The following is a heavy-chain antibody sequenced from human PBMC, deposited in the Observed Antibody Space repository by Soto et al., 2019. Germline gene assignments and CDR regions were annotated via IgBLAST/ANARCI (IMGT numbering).Heavy chain of an antibody. V-gene: IGHV3-30-3*01. CDR2: ISYDGSNK. J-gene: IGHJ4*02. CDR1: GFTFRSYA. Sequence: GGSLRLSCGASGFTFRSYAMHWVRQTPGKGLEWVAVISYDGSNKHYADSVKGRFSISRDNSKNMLYLQMDSLSTEDTAVYYCWRAMIIVVRLIGLDYWGPGTLVTVSS. D-gene: IGHD3-22*01. CDR3: WRAMIIVVRLIGLDY.